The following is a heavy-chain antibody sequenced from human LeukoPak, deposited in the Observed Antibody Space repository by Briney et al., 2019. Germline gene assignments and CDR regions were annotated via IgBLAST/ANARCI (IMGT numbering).Heavy chain of an antibody. CDR2: INPNSGGT. CDR1: GYTFTGYY. V-gene: IGHV1-2*02. CDR3: ARVQGYCSSTSCYPDTNFDY. D-gene: IGHD2-2*01. J-gene: IGHJ4*02. Sequence: ASVKVSCKASGYTFTGYYMHWLRQAPGQGLEWMGFINPNSGGTNYAQKFQGRVTMTRDTSISTAYMELSSLTSDDTAVYYCARVQGYCSSTSCYPDTNFDYWGQGTLVTVSS.